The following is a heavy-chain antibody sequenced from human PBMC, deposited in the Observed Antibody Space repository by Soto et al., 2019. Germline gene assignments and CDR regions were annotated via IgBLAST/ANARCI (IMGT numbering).Heavy chain of an antibody. J-gene: IGHJ6*02. D-gene: IGHD6-13*01. CDR2: INHSGST. V-gene: IGHV4-39*07. CDR1: GGSISSSVYY. CDR3: ARAGTYSSSWAYYYYGMDV. Sequence: SETLSLTCTVSGGSISSSVYYWSWIRQPPGKGLEWIGEINHSGSTNYNPSLKSRVTISVDTSKNQFSLKLSSVTAADTAVYYCARAGTYSSSWAYYYYGMDVWGQGTTVTVSS.